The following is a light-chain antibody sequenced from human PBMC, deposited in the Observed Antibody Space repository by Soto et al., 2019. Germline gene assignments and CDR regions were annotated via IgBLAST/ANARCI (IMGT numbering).Light chain of an antibody. V-gene: IGKV3-20*01. CDR2: DAS. Sequence: ESVLTQSPGTLSLSPGERATLSCRASQSVSSSDLAWYKQKPGQAPRLLIYDASSMATGIPDRFSGSCSGTSFTLTISRLAPEDFAVYYCQQYGSSPQTFGQGTKVEIK. CDR3: QQYGSSPQT. CDR1: QSVSSSD. J-gene: IGKJ1*01.